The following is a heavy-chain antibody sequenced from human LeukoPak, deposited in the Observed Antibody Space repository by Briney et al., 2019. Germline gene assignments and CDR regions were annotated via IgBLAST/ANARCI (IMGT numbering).Heavy chain of an antibody. D-gene: IGHD3-10*01. CDR3: AREGGAGSYSTFFDY. J-gene: IGHJ4*02. CDR1: GFTFSNYV. CDR2: IWYDGSNQ. V-gene: IGHV3-33*01. Sequence: GGSLRLSCAASGFTFSNYVIHRVRQAPGKGLEWVTLIWYDGSNQHYADPVKGRFTISRDNSKNTLYLQMNSLRAADAAVYYCAREGGAGSYSTFFDYWGQGTLVTVSS.